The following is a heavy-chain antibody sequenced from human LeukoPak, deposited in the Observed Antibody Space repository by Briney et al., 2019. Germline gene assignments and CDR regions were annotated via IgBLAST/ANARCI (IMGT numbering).Heavy chain of an antibody. CDR3: ASVFTPDLQLDY. V-gene: IGHV4-39*01. D-gene: IGHD1-14*01. Sequence: SETLSLTCTVSGGSISSSSYYWGWIRQLPGKGLEWIGSIYYSGSTYYNPSLKSRVTISVGTSKNQFSLKLSSVTAADTAVYYCASVFTPDLQLDYWGQGTLVTVSS. CDR1: GGSISSSSYY. CDR2: IYYSGST. J-gene: IGHJ4*02.